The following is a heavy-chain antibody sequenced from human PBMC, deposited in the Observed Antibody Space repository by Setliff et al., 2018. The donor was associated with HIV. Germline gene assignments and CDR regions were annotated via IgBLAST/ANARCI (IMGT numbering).Heavy chain of an antibody. D-gene: IGHD6-19*01. V-gene: IGHV1-3*01. CDR3: ATFYSTGWYNP. CDR1: GYTFTSYG. Sequence: ASVKVSCKASGYTFTSYGISWVRQAPGQRLEWMGWVHAGNSNTKYSQKFQGRVTFTRDTSAHTAYMELSSLTSEDTAVYYCATFYSTGWYNPWGQGTLVTVSS. CDR2: VHAGNSNT. J-gene: IGHJ5*02.